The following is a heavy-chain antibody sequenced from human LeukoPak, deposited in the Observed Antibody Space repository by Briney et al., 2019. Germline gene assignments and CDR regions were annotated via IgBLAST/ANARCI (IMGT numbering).Heavy chain of an antibody. CDR2: INPNSGKS. D-gene: IGHD2/OR15-2a*01. J-gene: IGHJ4*02. CDR3: ARHLRTTFDY. CDR1: GYTFTTND. Sequence: ASVKVSCKASGYTFTTNDIYWVRQAPGQGPEWMAWINPNSGKSGYAPKFRGRVTVSRDTSISTAYLELSSLRSDDTAVYYCARHLRTTFDYWGQGSLVTVSS. V-gene: IGHV1-8*03.